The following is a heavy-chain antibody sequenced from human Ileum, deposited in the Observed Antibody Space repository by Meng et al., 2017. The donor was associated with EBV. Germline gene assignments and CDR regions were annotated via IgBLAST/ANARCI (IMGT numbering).Heavy chain of an antibody. J-gene: IGHJ4*02. CDR1: VGSMMRCYW. Sequence: VQRRVACQCCVSHCDALSLSCAVCVGSMMRCYWLSWVCHPQGKGLEWIGETSHSGRTNYSTSLKSRVTISLDKSKNQLSLKLNSVTAADTAVYYCASSDYYRSDYWGQGTLVTVSS. CDR2: TSHSGRT. V-gene: IGHV4-4*02. CDR3: ASSDYYRSDY. D-gene: IGHD3-22*01.